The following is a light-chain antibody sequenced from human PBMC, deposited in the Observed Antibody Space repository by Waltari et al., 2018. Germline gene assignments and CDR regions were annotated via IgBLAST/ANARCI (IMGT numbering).Light chain of an antibody. CDR2: SIS. CDR3: LLYYGDAQLGV. Sequence: QTVVTQEPSLTVSPGGPVTLTCASRTGAVTRGYYPNWFQQKPGQAPRSLIYSISKKHPWTPARFSGSLLGGKAALTLSGAQPEDEAEYYCLLYYGDAQLGVFGGGTKLTVL. V-gene: IGLV7-43*01. CDR1: TGAVTRGYY. J-gene: IGLJ3*02.